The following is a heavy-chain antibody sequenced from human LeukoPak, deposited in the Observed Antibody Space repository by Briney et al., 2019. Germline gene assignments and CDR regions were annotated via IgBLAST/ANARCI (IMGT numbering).Heavy chain of an antibody. J-gene: IGHJ6*03. D-gene: IGHD2-15*01. Sequence: SETLSLTCTVSGGSISNYFWSWIRQPPGKGLECIGYIYYSDSTNYNPSLKSRVTVSVDTSKNQFSLKLSSVTAADTAVYYCARFPGSAEYRHYYHMDVWGKGTTVTVSS. CDR2: IYYSDST. CDR1: GGSISNYF. CDR3: ARFPGSAEYRHYYHMDV. V-gene: IGHV4-59*01.